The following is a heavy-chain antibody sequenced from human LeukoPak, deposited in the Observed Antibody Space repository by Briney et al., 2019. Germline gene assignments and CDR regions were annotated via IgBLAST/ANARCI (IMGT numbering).Heavy chain of an antibody. CDR2: IIPIFGTA. D-gene: IGHD2-21*02. Sequence: GASVKVSCKASGGTFSSYAISWVRQAPGQGLEWMGGIIPIFGTANYAQKVQGRVTITADESTSTAYMELSSLRSEDTAVYYCASSITLSCGGDCAPSRAEYFQHWGQGTLVTVSS. CDR3: ASSITLSCGGDCAPSRAEYFQH. CDR1: GGTFSSYA. J-gene: IGHJ1*01. V-gene: IGHV1-69*13.